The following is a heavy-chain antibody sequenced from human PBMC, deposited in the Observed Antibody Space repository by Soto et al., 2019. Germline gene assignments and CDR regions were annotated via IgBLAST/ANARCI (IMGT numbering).Heavy chain of an antibody. V-gene: IGHV4-34*01. CDR1: GDSLRGQS. D-gene: IGHD6-19*01. CDR3: AREASNGWSGESLDV. Sequence: QVQLQQWGAGLLKVSETLSLTCAVVGDSLRGQSWNWIRQSPGKGLEWIGELDQSGGTNYNPSLKSRASISDDTSKNQFSLTLTSVTAADTAVYYCAREASNGWSGESLDVWGQGTTVTVSS. J-gene: IGHJ6*02. CDR2: LDQSGGT.